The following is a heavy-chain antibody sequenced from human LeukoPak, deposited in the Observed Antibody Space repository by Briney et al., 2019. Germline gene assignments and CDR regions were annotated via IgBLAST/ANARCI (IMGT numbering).Heavy chain of an antibody. CDR1: GFTFDDYA. D-gene: IGHD5-12*01. CDR2: ISGDGGST. CDR3: VKDTPGGYEYPV. J-gene: IGHJ4*02. Sequence: PGGSLRLSCAASGFTFDDYAMHWVRQAPGKGLEWVSLISGDGGSTYYADSVKGRFTVSRDNSKNSLFLQMNSLRTEDTAFYYCVKDTPGGYEYPVWGQGTLVTVSS. V-gene: IGHV3-43*02.